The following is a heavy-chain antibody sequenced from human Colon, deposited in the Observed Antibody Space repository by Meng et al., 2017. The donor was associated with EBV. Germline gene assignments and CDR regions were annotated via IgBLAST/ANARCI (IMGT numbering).Heavy chain of an antibody. CDR1: GGYVSSGGYY. J-gene: IGHJ4*02. D-gene: IGHD6-19*01. V-gene: IGHV4-31*03. CDR3: ARVSSGWDYFDY. CDR2: IYYSGST. Sequence: QVHLQEQGPGMGTPSQTLSLTCSVSGGYVSSGGYYWTWLRQHPGKGLEWFGHIYYSGSTFYNPSLKRRVIISIDTSKNQFSLNLRSVTAADTAVYYCARVSSGWDYFDYWGQGTLVTVSS.